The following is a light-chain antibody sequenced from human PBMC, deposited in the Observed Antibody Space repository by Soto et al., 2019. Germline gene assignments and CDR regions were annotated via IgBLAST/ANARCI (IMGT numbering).Light chain of an antibody. CDR1: QSVTSRH. CDR2: AAS. J-gene: IGKJ2*01. Sequence: EIVLTQSPGTLSLSPGERVTLSCRASQSVTSRHLAWYQQKPGQAPRLLIFAASGRPPTIPSRFSGSGSGTDFTLTIRRLEAEDFAVYFCQQYHTSPYTFGQGTRLEIK. CDR3: QQYHTSPYT. V-gene: IGKV3-20*01.